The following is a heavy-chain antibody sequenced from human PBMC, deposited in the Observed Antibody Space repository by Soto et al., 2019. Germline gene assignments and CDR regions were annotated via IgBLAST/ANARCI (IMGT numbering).Heavy chain of an antibody. CDR1: GGSISSSSYY. V-gene: IGHV4-39*02. D-gene: IGHD6-13*01. CDR3: PTPKLGLSAAAERWSDP. CDR2: IHYSGTI. J-gene: IGHJ5*02. Sequence: SQTLSLTCTVSGGSISSSSYYWGWIRQPPAKGIEWIGSIHYSGTIYYNLPFMRRIAICEDTPKIHVAWKLSSVTAADTALYYCPTPKLGLSAAAERWSDPCGQGTRITVSS.